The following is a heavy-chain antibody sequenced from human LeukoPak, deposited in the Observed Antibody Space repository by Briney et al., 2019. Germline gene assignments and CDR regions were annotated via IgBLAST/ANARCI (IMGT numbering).Heavy chain of an antibody. J-gene: IGHJ4*02. Sequence: GRSLRLSCAASGFTFSSYEMNWVRQAPGKGLEWVSYISSSDNTIHYADSVKGRFTISRANAKNSLYLQMNSLRAEDTAVYSVARDINWVGGYWGQGNLVTVSS. V-gene: IGHV3-48*03. CDR1: GFTFSSYE. CDR3: ARDINWVGGY. D-gene: IGHD7-27*01. CDR2: ISSSDNTI.